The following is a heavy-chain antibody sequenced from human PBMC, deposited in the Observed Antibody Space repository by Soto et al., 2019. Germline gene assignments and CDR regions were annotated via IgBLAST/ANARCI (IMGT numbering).Heavy chain of an antibody. CDR2: TYNGNT. D-gene: IGHD6-19*01. J-gene: IGHJ4*02. CDR3: ARESSGWPPFY. V-gene: IGHV1-18*01. Sequence: ASVKVSCKASGYTFSNYGSTWVRQAPGQGPEWMGWTYNGNTRYAQKFQGRVTMTTEASTSTAYMDLRSLTSDDTAVYYCARESSGWPPFYWGPGTPVTVYS. CDR1: GYTFSNYG.